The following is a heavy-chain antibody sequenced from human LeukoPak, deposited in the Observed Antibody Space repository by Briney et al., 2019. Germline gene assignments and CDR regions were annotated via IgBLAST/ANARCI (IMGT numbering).Heavy chain of an antibody. CDR1: GLAFSAYK. D-gene: IGHD2-15*01. V-gene: IGHV3-74*01. CDR3: VVGGSPGC. J-gene: IGHJ4*02. CDR2: ISTDGYTT. Sequence: GGSMRLSCAASGLAFSAYKMHWVRQAPRKGLVWVSRISTDGYTTDYADFVQGRFTASRDNTKNTWSLEMNSLRAEDTAVYYCVVGGSPGCWGQGTLVTVSS.